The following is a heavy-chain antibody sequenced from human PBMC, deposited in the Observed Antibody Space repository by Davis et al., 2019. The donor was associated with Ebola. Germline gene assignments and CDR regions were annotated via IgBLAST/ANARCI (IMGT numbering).Heavy chain of an antibody. CDR1: GFTFSSYE. CDR2: ISSSGSTI. D-gene: IGHD3-16*02. Sequence: GGSLRLSCAASGFTFSSYEMNWVRQAPGKGLEWVSYISSSGSTIYYADSVKGRFTVSRDNAKNSLYLQMNSLRAEETAVYYCARRLMITFGGVIVKADAFDIWGQGTMVTVSS. CDR3: ARRLMITFGGVIVKADAFDI. J-gene: IGHJ3*02. V-gene: IGHV3-48*03.